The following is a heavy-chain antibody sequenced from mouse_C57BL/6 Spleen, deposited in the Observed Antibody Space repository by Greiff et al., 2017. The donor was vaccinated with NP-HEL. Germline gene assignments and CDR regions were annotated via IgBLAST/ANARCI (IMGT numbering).Heavy chain of an antibody. Sequence: DVKLQESGGGLVQPGGSMKLSCVASGFTFSNYWMNWVRQSPEKGLEWVAQIRLKSDNYATHYAESVKGRFTISRDDSKSSVYLQMNNLRAEDTGIYYCTDGTRGDYWGQGTTLTVSS. V-gene: IGHV6-3*01. J-gene: IGHJ2*01. CDR1: GFTFSNYW. CDR2: IRLKSDNYAT. D-gene: IGHD4-1*01. CDR3: TDGTRGDY.